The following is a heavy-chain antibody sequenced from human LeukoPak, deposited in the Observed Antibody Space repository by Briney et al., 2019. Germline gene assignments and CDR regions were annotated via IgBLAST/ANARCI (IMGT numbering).Heavy chain of an antibody. J-gene: IGHJ4*02. CDR1: GYSFTSYW. CDR3: ARLAYCGGVCYLAKVGPFDY. Sequence: GESLKISCKGSGYSFTSYWIGWVRQMPGKGLEWMGIIYPGDSDTRYSPSFQGQVTISADKSISTAYLQWSSLKASDTAMYYCARLAYCGGVCYLAKVGPFDYWGQGTLVTVSS. V-gene: IGHV5-51*01. D-gene: IGHD2-21*02. CDR2: IYPGDSDT.